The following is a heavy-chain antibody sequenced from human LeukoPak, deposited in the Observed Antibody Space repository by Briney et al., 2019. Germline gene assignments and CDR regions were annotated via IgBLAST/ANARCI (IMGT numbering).Heavy chain of an antibody. Sequence: GRSLRLSCAASGFTFSSYGMHWVRQAPGKGLEWVAVIWYGGSNKYYADSVKGRFTISRDNSKNTLYLQMNSLRAEDTAVYYCARKETGYSSSSLAYYYYMDVWGKGTTVTVSS. D-gene: IGHD6-6*01. J-gene: IGHJ6*03. V-gene: IGHV3-30*19. CDR1: GFTFSSYG. CDR3: ARKETGYSSSSLAYYYYMDV. CDR2: IWYGGSNK.